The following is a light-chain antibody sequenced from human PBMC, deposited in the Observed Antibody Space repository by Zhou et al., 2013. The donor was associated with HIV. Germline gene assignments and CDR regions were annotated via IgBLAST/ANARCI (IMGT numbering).Light chain of an antibody. CDR3: QQYGSSPRT. CDR2: GAS. V-gene: IGKV3-20*01. Sequence: EIVLTQSPATLSLSPGERATLSCRASQSVSSSYLAWYQQKPGQAPRLVMYGASSRATGIPDRFSGSGSGTDFTLTISRLEPEDFAVYYCQQYGSSPRTFGQGTKVEIK. J-gene: IGKJ1*01. CDR1: QSVSSSY.